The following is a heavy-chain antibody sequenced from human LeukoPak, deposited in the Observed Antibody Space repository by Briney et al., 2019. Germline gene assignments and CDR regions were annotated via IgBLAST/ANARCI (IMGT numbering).Heavy chain of an antibody. V-gene: IGHV3-21*01. CDR1: GFTFSSYS. J-gene: IGHJ4*02. CDR2: ISSSSSYI. D-gene: IGHD3-10*01. CDR3: ARGPTQGSGTFDY. Sequence: PGGSLRLSCAASGFTFSSYSMNWVRQAPGKGLEWVSSISSSSSYIYYADSVKGRFTISRDNAKNSLYLQMNSLRAEDTAVYYCARGPTQGSGTFDYWGQGTLVTVSS.